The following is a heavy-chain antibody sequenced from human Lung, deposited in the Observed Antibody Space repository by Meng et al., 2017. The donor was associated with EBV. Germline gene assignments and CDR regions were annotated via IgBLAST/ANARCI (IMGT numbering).Heavy chain of an antibody. Sequence: AQGMVNLSGTLAVTCTVFGGYIRIYIRQRCVRQPPGMGLNWLGEINHRGPPHYNPSIKTGVVISVDVSKNQCSLTVRYAAVDYRAGYFTVRQQSWKLINPWGQGTLVTVSS. CDR1: GGYIRIYIR. J-gene: IGHJ5*02. D-gene: IGHD6-13*01. CDR2: INHRGPP. V-gene: IGHV4-4*02. CDR3: VRQQSWKLINP.